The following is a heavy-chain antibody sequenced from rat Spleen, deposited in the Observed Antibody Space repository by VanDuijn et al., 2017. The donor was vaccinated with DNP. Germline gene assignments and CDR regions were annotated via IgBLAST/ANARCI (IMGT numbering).Heavy chain of an antibody. Sequence: EVQLVESGGDLVQPGRSLKLFCAASGFTFSDYYMAWVRQAPKKGLEWVASINYNGSSTNYRDSVKGRFTISRDNAKSNLYLQIDSLRSEDTATYYCARPDYWGQGVMVTVSS. CDR3: ARPDY. J-gene: IGHJ2*01. CDR2: INYNGSST. CDR1: GFTFSDYY. V-gene: IGHV5-7*01.